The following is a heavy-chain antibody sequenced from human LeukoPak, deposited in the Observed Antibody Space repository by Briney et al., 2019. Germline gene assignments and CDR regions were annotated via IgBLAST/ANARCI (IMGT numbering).Heavy chain of an antibody. V-gene: IGHV7-4-1*02. CDR2: INTNTGNP. Sequence: ASVKVSCKASGYTFTSYAMNWVRQAPGQGLEWMGWINTNTGNPTYAQGFTGRFVFSLDTSVSTAYLQISSLKAEDTAVYYCARDLPPTTYYYDSSGYSTTFDPWGQGTLVTVSS. CDR3: ARDLPPTTYYYDSSGYSTTFDP. D-gene: IGHD3-22*01. CDR1: GYTFTSYA. J-gene: IGHJ5*02.